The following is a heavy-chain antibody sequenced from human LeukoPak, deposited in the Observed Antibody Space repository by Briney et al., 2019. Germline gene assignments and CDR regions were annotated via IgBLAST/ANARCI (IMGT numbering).Heavy chain of an antibody. CDR1: GYTFTSYG. V-gene: IGHV1-18*01. J-gene: IGHJ4*02. D-gene: IGHD5-18*01. CDR3: ARDSSGIQLWVRLFDY. CDR2: ISAYNGNT. Sequence: GASVKVSCKASGYTFTSYGISWVRQAPGQGLEWMGWISAYNGNTNYAQKLQGRVTMTTDTSTSTAYMELRSLRSDDTAVYYCARDSSGIQLWVRLFDYWGQGTLVTVSS.